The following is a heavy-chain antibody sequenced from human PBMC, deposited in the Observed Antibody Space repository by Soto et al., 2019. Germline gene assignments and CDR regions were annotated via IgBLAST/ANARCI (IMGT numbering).Heavy chain of an antibody. CDR3: ASPIGARGVYWCFDL. V-gene: IGHV4-30-2*01. CDR2: TYNSGTT. J-gene: IGHJ2*01. Sequence: PSETLSLTCTVSDRCISSGGYSRSWIRQPPGKGLAWIGYTYNSGTTYYNPSLTIRVSLSVDRSKNQFPLKLTSVTAAATAVYYCASPIGARGVYWCFDLWGRGTLVTVSS. CDR1: DRCISSGGYS. D-gene: IGHD3-16*01.